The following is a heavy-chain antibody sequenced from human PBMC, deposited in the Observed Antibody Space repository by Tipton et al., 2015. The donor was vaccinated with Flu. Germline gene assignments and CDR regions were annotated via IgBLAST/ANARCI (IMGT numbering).Heavy chain of an antibody. D-gene: IGHD3/OR15-3a*01. CDR2: MYTRGTT. J-gene: IGHJ4*02. CDR1: GGSIGGGDYY. CDR3: ARLRTTSGLLDI. Sequence: TLSLTCTVSGGSIGGGDYYWSWIRQPAGKGLEWLGRMYTRGTTNYNPSLKSRLTIAIDTSRNRFSLNLTSVTAADTAVYFCARLRTTSGLLDIWGQGTLVTVSS. V-gene: IGHV4-61*02.